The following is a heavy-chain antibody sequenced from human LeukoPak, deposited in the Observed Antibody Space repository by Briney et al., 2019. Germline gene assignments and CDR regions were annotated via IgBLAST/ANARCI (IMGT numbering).Heavy chain of an antibody. D-gene: IGHD6-19*01. Sequence: SETLSLTCTVSGGSISSSSYYWGWIRQPPGKGLEWIGSIYYSGSTYYNPSLKSRVTISVDTSKNQFSLKLSSVTAADTAVYYCARHTSGWYYYYYYYMDVWGKGTTGTVSS. CDR1: GGSISSSSYY. CDR3: ARHTSGWYYYYYYYMDV. V-gene: IGHV4-39*01. CDR2: IYYSGST. J-gene: IGHJ6*03.